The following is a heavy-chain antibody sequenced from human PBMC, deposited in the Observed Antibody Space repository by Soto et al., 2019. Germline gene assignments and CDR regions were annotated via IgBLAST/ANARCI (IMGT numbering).Heavy chain of an antibody. V-gene: IGHV3-23*01. CDR3: AKDPVGSGWYYFDY. Sequence: LXLSCAASGFTFSSYSMSWVRQAPGKGLEWVSAISGSGGSTYYADSVKGRFTISRDNSKNTLYLQMNSLRAEDTAVYYCAKDPVGSGWYYFDYWGQGTLVTVSS. D-gene: IGHD6-19*01. CDR2: ISGSGGST. CDR1: GFTFSSYS. J-gene: IGHJ4*02.